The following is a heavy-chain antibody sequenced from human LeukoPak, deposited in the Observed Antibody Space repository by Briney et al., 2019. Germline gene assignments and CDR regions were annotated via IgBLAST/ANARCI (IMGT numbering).Heavy chain of an antibody. D-gene: IGHD3-10*01. CDR1: GYTFTSYG. J-gene: IGHJ4*02. CDR2: ISAYNGNT. CDR3: ARAPSRSMVRGVISPIPLDY. V-gene: IGHV1-18*01. Sequence: ASVKVSCKASGYTFTSYGISWVRQAPGQGLEWMGWISAYNGNTNYAQKLQGRVTMTTDTSTSTAYMELRSLGSDDTAVYYCARAPSRSMVRGVISPIPLDYWGQGTLVTVSS.